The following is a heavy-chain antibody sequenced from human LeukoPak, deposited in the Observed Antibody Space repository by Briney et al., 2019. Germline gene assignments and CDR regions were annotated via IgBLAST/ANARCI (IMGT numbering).Heavy chain of an antibody. Sequence: PSETLSLTCTVSGGSISSSSYYWSWMRQPPGKGLEWIGYIYYSGSTNYNPSLKSRVTMSVDTSKNQFSLNLSSVTAADTAVYYCARLLAGCPGGRCRAHFDYWGQGTLVTVSS. CDR3: ARLLAGCPGGRCRAHFDY. D-gene: IGHD2-15*01. J-gene: IGHJ4*02. CDR2: IYYSGST. V-gene: IGHV4-61*01. CDR1: GGSISSSSYY.